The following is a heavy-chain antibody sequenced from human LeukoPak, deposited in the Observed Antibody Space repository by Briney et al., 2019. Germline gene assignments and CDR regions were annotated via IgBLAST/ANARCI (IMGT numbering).Heavy chain of an antibody. V-gene: IGHV3-30*03. CDR3: AREYGSGRFDY. Sequence: PGGSLRLSCAASGFIFSNYGMHWVRQAPGKGLEWVAVISYDGSKKYYADSVKGRFTISRDNSKNTLYLQMNSLRAEDTAVYYCAREYGSGRFDYWGQGTLVTVSS. D-gene: IGHD3-10*01. J-gene: IGHJ4*02. CDR1: GFIFSNYG. CDR2: ISYDGSKK.